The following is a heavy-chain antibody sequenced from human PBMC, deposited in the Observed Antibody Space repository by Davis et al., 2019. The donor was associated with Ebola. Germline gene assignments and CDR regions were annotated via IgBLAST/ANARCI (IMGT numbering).Heavy chain of an antibody. J-gene: IGHJ3*02. CDR1: GFTFSTHW. Sequence: GSLRPSCAASGFTFSTHWMAWIRQAPGKGLEWVANIKQDGREEYYVDSVKGRFTISRDNAENSLYLQMNSLRAEDPAVYYCVTLGMTTLGGKLLDAFDIWGQGTMVTVSS. D-gene: IGHD5-24*01. CDR3: VTLGMTTLGGKLLDAFDI. CDR2: IKQDGREE. V-gene: IGHV3-7*01.